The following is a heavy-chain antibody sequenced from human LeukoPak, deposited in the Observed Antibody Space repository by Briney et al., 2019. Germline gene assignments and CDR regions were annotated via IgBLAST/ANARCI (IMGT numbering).Heavy chain of an antibody. CDR1: GGSISSYY. Sequence: SETLSLTCTVSGGSISSYYWSWIRQPPGKGLEWIGYIYYSGSTNYNPSLKSRVTISEDTSKNQFSLKLSSVTAADTAVYYCARVLAVTSAFDIWGQGTMVTVSS. D-gene: IGHD4-17*01. CDR2: IYYSGST. V-gene: IGHV4-59*08. CDR3: ARVLAVTSAFDI. J-gene: IGHJ3*02.